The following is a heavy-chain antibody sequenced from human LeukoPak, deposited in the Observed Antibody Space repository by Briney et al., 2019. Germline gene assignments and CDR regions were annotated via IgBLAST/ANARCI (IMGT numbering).Heavy chain of an antibody. J-gene: IGHJ6*04. CDR3: ARHSAMDV. CDR2: IFASGST. D-gene: IGHD3-10*01. CDR1: GGSISSYY. V-gene: IGHV4-4*07. Sequence: PSETLSLTCTVSGGSISSYYWSWIRQPAGKGLEWIGRIFASGSTNSNPSLKSRVTMSVDKSKNRFSLNLSSVTAADTAVYYCARHSAMDVWGKGTTVTVSS.